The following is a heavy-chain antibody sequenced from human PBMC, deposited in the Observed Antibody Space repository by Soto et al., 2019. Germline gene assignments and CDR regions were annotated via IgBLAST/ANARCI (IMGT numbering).Heavy chain of an antibody. Sequence: PGWSLRLSCASSVFTFISYAMSWVRQAPGKGLEWVSVISGSGGSTYYADSVKGRFTISRDNSRNTLYLQMNSLRAEGTAVYYCAKCSPRYSSGLKAYYFDYWGQGTLVTVSS. V-gene: IGHV3-23*01. CDR3: AKCSPRYSSGLKAYYFDY. CDR2: ISGSGGST. CDR1: VFTFISYA. D-gene: IGHD6-19*01. J-gene: IGHJ4*02.